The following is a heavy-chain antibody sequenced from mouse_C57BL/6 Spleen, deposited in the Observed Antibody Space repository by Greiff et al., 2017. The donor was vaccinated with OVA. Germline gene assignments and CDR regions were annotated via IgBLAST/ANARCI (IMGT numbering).Heavy chain of an antibody. CDR1: GYAFSSSW. D-gene: IGHD2-5*01. Sequence: QVQLQQSGPELVKPGASVKISCKASGYAFSSSWMNWVKQRPGKGLEWIGRIYPGDGDTNYNGTFKGKATLTADKSSSTVYMQLSSLTSEDSAVYFCARNSNSYWYFDVWGTGTTVTVSS. V-gene: IGHV1-82*01. CDR3: ARNSNSYWYFDV. CDR2: IYPGDGDT. J-gene: IGHJ1*03.